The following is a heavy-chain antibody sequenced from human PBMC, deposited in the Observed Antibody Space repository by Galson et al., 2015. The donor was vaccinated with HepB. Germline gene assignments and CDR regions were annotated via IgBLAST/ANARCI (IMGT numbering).Heavy chain of an antibody. J-gene: IGHJ4*02. CDR3: TTMGPPNYYYDSSGDDY. Sequence: SLRLSCAASEFTFSNTWMSWVRQAPGRGLEWVGRIKSRTGGGSTDYAATVQGRFTISRDDSKNTLYLQMNSLKTEDTAVYYCTTMGPPNYYYDSSGDDYWGQGTLVTVSS. CDR2: IKSRTGGGST. CDR1: EFTFSNTW. V-gene: IGHV3-15*01. D-gene: IGHD3-22*01.